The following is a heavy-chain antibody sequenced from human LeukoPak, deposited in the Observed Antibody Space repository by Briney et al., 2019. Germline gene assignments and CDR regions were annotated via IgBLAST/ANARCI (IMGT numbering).Heavy chain of an antibody. V-gene: IGHV5-51*01. CDR3: ARGRKAAAGKGVGFDP. CDR1: GYSFTSYW. Sequence: GESLKISCKRSGYSFTSYWIGWVRQMPGKGLEWMGIIYPGDSDTRYSPSFQGQVTISADKSISTAYLQWSSLKASDTAMYYCARGRKAAAGKGVGFDPWGQGTLVTVSS. CDR2: IYPGDSDT. J-gene: IGHJ5*02. D-gene: IGHD6-13*01.